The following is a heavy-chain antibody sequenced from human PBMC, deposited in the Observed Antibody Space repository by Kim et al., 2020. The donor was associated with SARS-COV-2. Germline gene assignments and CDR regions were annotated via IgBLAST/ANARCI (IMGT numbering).Heavy chain of an antibody. CDR3: AKWADSSGYYPSGYFDY. J-gene: IGHJ4*02. D-gene: IGHD3-22*01. CDR2: ISGSGGST. CDR1: GFTFSSYA. V-gene: IGHV3-23*01. Sequence: GGSLRLSCAASGFTFSSYAMSWVRQAPGKGLEWVSAISGSGGSTYYADSVKGRFTISRDNSKNTLYLQMNSLRAEDTAVYYCAKWADSSGYYPSGYFDYWGQGTLVTVSS.